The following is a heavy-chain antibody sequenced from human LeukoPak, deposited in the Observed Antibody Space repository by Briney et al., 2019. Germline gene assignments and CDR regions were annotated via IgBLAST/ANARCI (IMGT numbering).Heavy chain of an antibody. J-gene: IGHJ4*02. CDR2: IYYSGST. CDR3: ARERGASGY. V-gene: IGHV4-59*01. Sequence: SETLSLTCTVSGGSISSYYWSWIRRPPGKGLEWIGYIYYSGSTNYNPSLKSRVTISVDTSKNQFSLKLSSVTAADTAVYYCARERGASGYWGQGTLVTVSS. CDR1: GGSISSYY. D-gene: IGHD3-10*01.